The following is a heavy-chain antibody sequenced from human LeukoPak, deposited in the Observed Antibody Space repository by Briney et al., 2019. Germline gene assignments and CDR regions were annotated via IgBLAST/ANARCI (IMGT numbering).Heavy chain of an antibody. Sequence: GGSLRLSCAASGFTFSSYWMHWVRQAPGKGLVWVSRINSDGSSTSYADSVKGRFTISRDNAKNTLYLQMNSLRAEDTAVYYCARGNGDYEGGLDYWGQGTLATVSS. J-gene: IGHJ4*02. V-gene: IGHV3-74*01. D-gene: IGHD4-17*01. CDR2: INSDGSST. CDR3: ARGNGDYEGGLDY. CDR1: GFTFSSYW.